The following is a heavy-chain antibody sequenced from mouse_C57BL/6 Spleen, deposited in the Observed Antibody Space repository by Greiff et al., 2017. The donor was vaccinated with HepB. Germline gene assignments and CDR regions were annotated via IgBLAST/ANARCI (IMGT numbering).Heavy chain of an antibody. CDR1: GFTFSSYA. D-gene: IGHD1-1*01. CDR2: ISDGGSYT. J-gene: IGHJ4*01. Sequence: EVNVVESGGGLVKPGGSLKLSCAASGFTFSSYAMSWVRQTPEKRLEWVATISDGGSYTYYPDNVKGRFTISRDNAKNNLYLQMSHLKSEDTAMYYCARAPYGSRYYYAMDYWGQGTSVTVSS. V-gene: IGHV5-4*03. CDR3: ARAPYGSRYYYAMDY.